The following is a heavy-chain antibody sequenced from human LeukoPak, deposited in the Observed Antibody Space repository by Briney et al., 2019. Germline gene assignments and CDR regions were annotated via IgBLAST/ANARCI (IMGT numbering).Heavy chain of an antibody. CDR3: AKGGYDILTGYHYGMDV. V-gene: IGHV3-23*01. D-gene: IGHD3-9*01. J-gene: IGHJ6*04. Sequence: GASLRLSCAASGFTFSSYAMSWVRQAPGKGLEWVSAISGSGGSTYYADSVKGRFTISRDNSKNTLYLQMNSLRAEDTAVYYCAKGGYDILTGYHYGMDVWGKGTTVTVSS. CDR2: ISGSGGST. CDR1: GFTFSSYA.